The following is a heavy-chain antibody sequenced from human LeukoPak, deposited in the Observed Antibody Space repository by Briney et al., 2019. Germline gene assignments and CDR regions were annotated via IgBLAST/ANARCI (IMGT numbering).Heavy chain of an antibody. CDR3: ARDLILGPTYFDY. J-gene: IGHJ4*02. Sequence: SETLSLTCAVFGGSFSDYSWTWIRQTPGKGLEWIGSIYYSGSTYYNPSLKSRVTISEDTSKNHFSLKLSSVTAADTAVYYCARDLILGPTYFDYWGQGTLVTVSS. CDR2: IYYSGST. V-gene: IGHV4-39*02. D-gene: IGHD1-26*01. CDR1: GGSFSDYS.